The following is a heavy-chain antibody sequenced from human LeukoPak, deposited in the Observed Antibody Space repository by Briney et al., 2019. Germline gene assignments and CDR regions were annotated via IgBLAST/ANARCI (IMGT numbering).Heavy chain of an antibody. CDR3: ARASKQYYYGSGSHRAFDI. J-gene: IGHJ3*02. V-gene: IGHV4-34*01. CDR1: GGSFSGYY. CDR2: INHSGST. D-gene: IGHD3-10*01. Sequence: SETLSLTCAVYGGSFSGYYCSWIRQPPGKGLGWVGEINHSGSTNYNPSLKSRVTISVDSSKNQFSLKLSSVTAADTAVYYCARASKQYYYGSGSHRAFDIWGQGTMVTVSS.